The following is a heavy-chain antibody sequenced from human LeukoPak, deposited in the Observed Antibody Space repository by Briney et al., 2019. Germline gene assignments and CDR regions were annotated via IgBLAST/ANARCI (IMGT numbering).Heavy chain of an antibody. J-gene: IGHJ4*02. D-gene: IGHD4-17*01. CDR1: GFTFSSYG. Sequence: PGGSLRLSCAASGFTFSSYGMHWVRQAPGKGLEWVAFIRYDGSNKYYADSVKGRFTISRDNSKNTLYLQMNSLRAEDTAVYYCAKQLLDYGDRPPFDYWGQGTLVTVSS. CDR3: AKQLLDYGDRPPFDY. V-gene: IGHV3-30*02. CDR2: IRYDGSNK.